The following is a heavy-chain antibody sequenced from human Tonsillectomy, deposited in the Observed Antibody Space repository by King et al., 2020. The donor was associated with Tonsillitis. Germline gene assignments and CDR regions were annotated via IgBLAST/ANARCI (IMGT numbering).Heavy chain of an antibody. CDR1: GFTFSSYG. V-gene: IGHV3-30*02. CDR2: IRYDGSNK. J-gene: IGHJ3*02. D-gene: IGHD3-22*01. Sequence: VQLVESGGGVVQPGGSLRLSCAASGFTFSSYGMHWVRQAPGKALEWVAFIRYDGSNKYYADSVKGRFTISRDNSKNTLYLQMNSLRAEDTAVYYCARVYDSSGYPSSDAFDIWGQGTMVTVSS. CDR3: ARVYDSSGYPSSDAFDI.